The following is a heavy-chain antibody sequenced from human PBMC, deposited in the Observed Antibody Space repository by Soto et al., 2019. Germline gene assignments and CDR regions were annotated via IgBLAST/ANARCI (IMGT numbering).Heavy chain of an antibody. Sequence: PGGSLRLSCVGSGFTFSDHYMDWVRQAPGKGLEWVGRSRDKSQSYTTSYAAPVKDRFTISRDDSKNSLYLQMNSLKTDDTAVYYCVRVIKGGTTSFDPWGQGTLVTVS. CDR2: SRDKSQSYTT. CDR1: GFTFSDHY. V-gene: IGHV3-72*01. CDR3: VRVIKGGTTSFDP. J-gene: IGHJ5*02. D-gene: IGHD1-1*01.